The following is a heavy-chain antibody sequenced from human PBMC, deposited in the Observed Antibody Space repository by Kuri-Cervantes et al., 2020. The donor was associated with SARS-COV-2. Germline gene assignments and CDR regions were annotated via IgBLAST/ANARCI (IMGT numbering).Heavy chain of an antibody. V-gene: IGHV3-21*01. J-gene: IGHJ6*02. CDR3: ARDRDGYSSSWYGGYYYGMDV. CDR1: GFTFSSYS. Sequence: GESLKISCAASGFTFSSYSMNWVRQAPGKGLEWVSSISSSSSYIYYADSVKGRFTISRDNAKNSLYLQMNSLRAEDTAVYYCARDRDGYSSSWYGGYYYGMDVWGQGTTVTVS. D-gene: IGHD6-13*01. CDR2: ISSSSSYI.